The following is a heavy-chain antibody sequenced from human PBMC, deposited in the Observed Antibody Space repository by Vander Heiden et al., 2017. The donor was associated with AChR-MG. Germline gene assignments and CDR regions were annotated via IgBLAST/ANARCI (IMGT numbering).Heavy chain of an antibody. CDR1: GCPSSSSSYD. J-gene: IGHJ3*02. V-gene: IGHV4-39*01. D-gene: IGHD1-26*01. CDR2: IYYSGST. CDR3: ARLRSYHDAFDI. Sequence: QLQLQESGPGLVKPSETLSLTCTVSGCPSSSSSYDWGWIRQPPGKGLEWIGSIYYSGSTYYNPSLKSRVTISVDTSKNQFSLKLSSVTAADTAVYYCARLRSYHDAFDIWGQGTMVTVSS.